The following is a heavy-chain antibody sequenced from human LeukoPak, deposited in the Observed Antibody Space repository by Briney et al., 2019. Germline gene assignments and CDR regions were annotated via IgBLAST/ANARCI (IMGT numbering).Heavy chain of an antibody. V-gene: IGHV4-59*12. J-gene: IGHJ2*01. Sequence: SETLTLTCTVSSGTISKYYWSWIRQSPGKGLEWIGYINYSGSTTFIRSLKSRVSMSVDMSKNQWSLKLSSVTAADTAVYYCARRFPWYFDLWGRGTLVTASS. CDR2: INYSGST. CDR1: SGTISKYY. CDR3: ARRFPWYFDL.